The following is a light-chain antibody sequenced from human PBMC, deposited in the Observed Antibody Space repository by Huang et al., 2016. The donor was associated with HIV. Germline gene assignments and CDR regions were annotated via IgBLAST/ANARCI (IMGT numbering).Light chain of an antibody. Sequence: DIQMTQSPSSLSASVGDRVTITCRASQSISSYLNWYQQIPGKAPKVLIYAASNLQSGVPSRFSGSGSGTDFTLTISSLQPEDFSTYHCQQTYSTPWTFGQGTKVEIK. CDR2: AAS. V-gene: IGKV1-39*01. CDR3: QQTYSTPWT. CDR1: QSISSY. J-gene: IGKJ1*01.